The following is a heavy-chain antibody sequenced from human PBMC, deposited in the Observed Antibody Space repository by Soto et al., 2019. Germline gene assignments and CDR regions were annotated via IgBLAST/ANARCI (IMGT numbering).Heavy chain of an antibody. D-gene: IGHD4-4*01. CDR2: ISGSGGST. CDR1: GFTFSSYA. J-gene: IGHJ6*02. CDR3: AKDLTTVTPLDYYYYGMDV. Sequence: EVQLLESGGGLVQPGGSLRLSCAASGFTFSSYAMSWVRQAPGKGLEWVSSISGSGGSTYYADSVKGRFTISRDTSKNTRYLQMNSLRAEDTAVYYFAKDLTTVTPLDYYYYGMDVWGQGTTVTVSS. V-gene: IGHV3-23*01.